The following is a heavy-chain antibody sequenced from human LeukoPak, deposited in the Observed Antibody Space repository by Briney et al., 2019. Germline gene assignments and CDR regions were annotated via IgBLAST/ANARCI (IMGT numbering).Heavy chain of an antibody. CDR1: GFTFSSYA. CDR3: ARDLYGDYGNGDY. CDR2: ISGSGGST. Sequence: GGSLRLSCAASGFTFSSYAMSWVRQAPGKGLEWVSAISGSGGSTYYADSVKGRFTISRDNAKNSLYLQMNSLRAEDTAVYYCARDLYGDYGNGDYWGQGTLVTVSS. J-gene: IGHJ4*02. D-gene: IGHD4-17*01. V-gene: IGHV3-23*01.